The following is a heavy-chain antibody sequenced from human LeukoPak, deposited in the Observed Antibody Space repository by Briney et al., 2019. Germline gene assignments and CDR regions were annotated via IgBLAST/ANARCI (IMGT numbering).Heavy chain of an antibody. CDR2: LSDNGVNT. J-gene: IGHJ4*02. D-gene: IGHD6-13*01. CDR3: TKDIYSSRWYAYFDY. V-gene: IGHV3-23*01. CDR1: GFTISTSG. Sequence: GGSLRLSCAASGFTISTSGMTWVRQAPGKGLEWVSSLSDNGVNTYYADSVKGRFTISRDNSKNTLYLQMSSLRVEDTAVYYCTKDIYSSRWYAYFDYWCQGTLVTVSS.